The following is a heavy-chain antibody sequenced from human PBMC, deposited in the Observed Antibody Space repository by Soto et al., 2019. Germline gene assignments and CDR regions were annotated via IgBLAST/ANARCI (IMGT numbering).Heavy chain of an antibody. CDR1: GFTFSSYA. V-gene: IGHV3-30-3*01. CDR2: ISYDGSNK. D-gene: IGHD4-17*01. CDR3: ARVYGDWSWIDY. J-gene: IGHJ4*02. Sequence: QVQLVESGGGVVQPGRSLRLSCAASGFTFSSYAMHWVRQAPGKGLEWVAVISYDGSNKYYADSVKGRFTISRDNSKNTLYLQMNRLRAEDTAVYYCARVYGDWSWIDYWGQGTLVTVSS.